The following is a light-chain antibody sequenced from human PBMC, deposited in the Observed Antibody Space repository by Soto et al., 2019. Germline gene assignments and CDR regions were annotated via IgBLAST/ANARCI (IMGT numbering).Light chain of an antibody. CDR2: WAS. CDR1: QTCLKNSNRKKY. Sequence: DIVVTQSPDSLTVSLGERATFDCRSSQTCLKNSNRKKYLAWYQEKPGKPPKLLLSWASARESGVPERFSGSGSGTLFTLSISSLQAEDVAVYYCQQYYTLPLTFGGGTKVDI. J-gene: IGKJ4*01. V-gene: IGKV4-1*01. CDR3: QQYYTLPLT.